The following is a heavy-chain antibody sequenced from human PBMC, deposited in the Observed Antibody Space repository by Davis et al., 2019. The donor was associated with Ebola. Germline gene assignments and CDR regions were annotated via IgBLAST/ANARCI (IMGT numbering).Heavy chain of an antibody. CDR1: GYTFTSYA. D-gene: IGHD4-17*01. J-gene: IGHJ6*02. CDR3: AREGYGDYSLLPLYYYYGMDV. CDR2: INTNTGNP. V-gene: IGHV7-4-1*02. Sequence: AASVKVSCKASGYTFTSYAMNWVRQAPGQGLEWMGWINTNTGNPTYAQGFTGRFVFSLDTSVSTAYLQISSLKAEDTAVYYCAREGYGDYSLLPLYYYYGMDVWGQGTTVTVFS.